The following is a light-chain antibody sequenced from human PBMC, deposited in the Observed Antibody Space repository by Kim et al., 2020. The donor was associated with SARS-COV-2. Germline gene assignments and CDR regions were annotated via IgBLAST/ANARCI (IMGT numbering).Light chain of an antibody. CDR2: GAS. V-gene: IGKV3-15*01. Sequence: IVMTQSPAPLSVSPGERVTLSCRASQSVKNNLAWYQQRPGQAPRLLIYGASTRATDISARFIGSGSGTEFTLTIRSLQSEDLAVYYCQQYNDWPLLTFGGGTKVEIK. CDR1: QSVKNN. CDR3: QQYNDWPLLT. J-gene: IGKJ4*01.